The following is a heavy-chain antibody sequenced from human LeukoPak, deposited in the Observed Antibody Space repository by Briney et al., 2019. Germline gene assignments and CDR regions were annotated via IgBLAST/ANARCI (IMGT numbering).Heavy chain of an antibody. J-gene: IGHJ4*02. CDR3: ARGSLGDTAMVASFDY. Sequence: SVKVSCKASGGTFSSYAISWVRQAPGQGLEWMGGIIPIFGTANYAQRFQGRVTITADKSTSTAYMELSSLRSEDTAVYYCARGSLGDTAMVASFDYWGQGTLVTVSS. V-gene: IGHV1-69*06. D-gene: IGHD5-18*01. CDR2: IIPIFGTA. CDR1: GGTFSSYA.